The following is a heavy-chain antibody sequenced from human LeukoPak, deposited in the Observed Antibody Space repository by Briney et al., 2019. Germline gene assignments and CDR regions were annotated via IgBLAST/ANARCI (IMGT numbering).Heavy chain of an antibody. D-gene: IGHD1-26*01. V-gene: IGHV1-8*01. CDR2: MNPNSGNT. CDR1: GYTFTSYD. Sequence: ASVKVSCKASGYTFTSYDINWVRQATGQGLEWMGWMNPNSGNTGYAQKFQGRVTMTRNTSISTAYMELSSLRSEDTAVYYCARVVGAIRPLDYWGQGTLVTVSS. J-gene: IGHJ4*02. CDR3: ARVVGAIRPLDY.